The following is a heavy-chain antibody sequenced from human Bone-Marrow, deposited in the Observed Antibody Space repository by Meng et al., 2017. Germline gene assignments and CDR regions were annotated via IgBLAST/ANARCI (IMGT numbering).Heavy chain of an antibody. D-gene: IGHD6-6*01. CDR3: AKDPYPYSSSSYFDY. Sequence: GESLKISCAASGFTFSSYGMHWVRQAPGKGLEWVAVIWYDGSNKYYADSVKGRFTISRDNSKNTLYLQMNSLRAEDTAVYYCAKDPYPYSSSSYFDYWGQGTLVTVSS. CDR2: IWYDGSNK. V-gene: IGHV3-33*06. J-gene: IGHJ4*02. CDR1: GFTFSSYG.